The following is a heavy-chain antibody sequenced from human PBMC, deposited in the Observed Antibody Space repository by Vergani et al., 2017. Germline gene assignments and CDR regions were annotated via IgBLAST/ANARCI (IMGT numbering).Heavy chain of an antibody. CDR1: GGSLSGYY. CDR3: ARSIVSRNPPDYFDN. J-gene: IGHJ4*02. D-gene: IGHD1-14*01. Sequence: QVQLQESGPGLVRPSETLSLTCTVSGGSLSGYYWNWIRQTPGEGLEWIRYVEDSGYFNYNPSLKTRVSMSSDTSNNQFSLMLSSVTVADTAVYYCARSIVSRNPPDYFDNWGQGTLVTVSS. CDR2: VEDSGYF. V-gene: IGHV4-59*01.